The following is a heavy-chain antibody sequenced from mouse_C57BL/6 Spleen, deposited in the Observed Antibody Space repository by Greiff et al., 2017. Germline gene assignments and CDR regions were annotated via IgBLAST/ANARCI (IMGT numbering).Heavy chain of an antibody. D-gene: IGHD1-2*01. J-gene: IGHJ4*01. Sequence: EVKLVQPGGGLVKPGGSLKLSCAASGFTFSDYGMHWVRQAPEKGLEWVAYISRGSSTIYYADTVKGRFTISRDKAKNTLFLQITSLRSEDTAMYYCARLTTALHYAMEYWGKGTSVTVAS. CDR3: ARLTTALHYAMEY. V-gene: IGHV5-17*01. CDR1: GFTFSDYG. CDR2: ISRGSSTI.